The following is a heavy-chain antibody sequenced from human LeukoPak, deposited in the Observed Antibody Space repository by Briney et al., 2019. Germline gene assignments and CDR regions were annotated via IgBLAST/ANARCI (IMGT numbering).Heavy chain of an antibody. Sequence: GGSLRLSCAASGFTFSSYSMNWVRQAPGKGLEWVSSISSSSSYIYYADSVKGRFTISRDNAKNSLYLQMNSLRAEDTAVYYCARDLSSGWYDYWGQGTLVTVSS. V-gene: IGHV3-21*01. CDR3: ARDLSSGWYDY. CDR1: GFTFSSYS. CDR2: ISSSSSYI. D-gene: IGHD6-19*01. J-gene: IGHJ4*02.